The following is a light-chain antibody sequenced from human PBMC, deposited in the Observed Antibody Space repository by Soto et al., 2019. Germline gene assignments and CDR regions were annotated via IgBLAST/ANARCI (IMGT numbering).Light chain of an antibody. CDR3: QQYNKWPPYT. CDR1: QTVSRN. Sequence: EIVMTQSPATLSVSPGERATLSCRASQTVSRNLGWYQQIPGQAPRLLIYGASTRATGIPARFSGSGSGTECTLTISSLQAEDFAVYYCQQYNKWPPYTFGQGTKLEIK. V-gene: IGKV3-15*01. J-gene: IGKJ2*01. CDR2: GAS.